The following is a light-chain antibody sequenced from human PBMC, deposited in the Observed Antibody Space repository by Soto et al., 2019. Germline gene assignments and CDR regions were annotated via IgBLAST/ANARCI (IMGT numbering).Light chain of an antibody. CDR3: QQYNNPGWT. CDR1: QSVSSSY. V-gene: IGKV3-20*01. CDR2: GTS. Sequence: EIVLTQSPGTLSLSPGERATLSCRASQSVSSSYLAWYQQKPGQAPRLLIYGTSSRATAIPDRFSGSGSGTDFTLTISRLEPEDFAVYYCQQYNNPGWTFGQGTKVEIK. J-gene: IGKJ1*01.